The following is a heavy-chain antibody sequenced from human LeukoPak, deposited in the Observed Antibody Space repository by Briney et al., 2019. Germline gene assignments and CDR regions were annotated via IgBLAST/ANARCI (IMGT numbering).Heavy chain of an antibody. CDR1: GFPISSGYY. Sequence: PSETMSLTCTVSGFPISSGYYWGWIRQPPGKGLEWIGSIYHSGTSYYNPSLKSRVTISVDTSKNQFSLKLRSVTAADTAVYYCAREMMKYAGDYWGQGTLVTVSP. D-gene: IGHD2-2*01. CDR2: IYHSGTS. J-gene: IGHJ4*02. V-gene: IGHV4-38-2*02. CDR3: AREMMKYAGDY.